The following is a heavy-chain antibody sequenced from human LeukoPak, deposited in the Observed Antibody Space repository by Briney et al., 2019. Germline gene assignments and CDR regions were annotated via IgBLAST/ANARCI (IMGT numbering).Heavy chain of an antibody. V-gene: IGHV3-20*01. CDR2: INWNGGST. Sequence: GGSLRLSCAASGFTFDDYGMSWVRQAPGKGLEWVSGINWNGGSTGYADSVKGRFTISRDNAKNSLYLQMNSLRAEDTALYHCVRGCDAYYYYMDVWGKGTTVTISS. J-gene: IGHJ6*03. CDR1: GFTFDDYG. CDR3: VRGCDAYYYYMDV. D-gene: IGHD5-12*01.